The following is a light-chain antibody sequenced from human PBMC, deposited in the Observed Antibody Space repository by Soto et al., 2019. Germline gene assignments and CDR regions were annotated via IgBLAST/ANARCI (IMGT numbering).Light chain of an antibody. CDR1: QGVGSYY. V-gene: IGKV3D-20*02. Sequence: EIVLTQSPGTLSLSPGERATLSCRASQGVGSYYLAWYQQKPGQAPRLLIHDASTRATGIPDRFSGSGSGTDFTLTISSLQSEDFAVYYCQPYNNWPLTFGGGTKVDIK. CDR2: DAS. CDR3: QPYNNWPLT. J-gene: IGKJ4*01.